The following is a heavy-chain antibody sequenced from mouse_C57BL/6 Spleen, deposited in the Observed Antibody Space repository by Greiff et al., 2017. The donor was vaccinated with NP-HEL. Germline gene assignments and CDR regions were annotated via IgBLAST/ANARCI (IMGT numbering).Heavy chain of an antibody. V-gene: IGHV1-52*01. CDR2: IDPSDSET. D-gene: IGHD6-1*01. CDR1: GYTFTSYW. Sequence: QVQLQQPGAELVRPGSSVKLSCKASGYTFTSYWMHWVKQRPIQGLEWIGNIDPSDSETHYNQKFKDKATLTVDKSASTAYMQLSSLTSEDSAVYYCARGDYATGYWGKGTTLTVSS. CDR3: ARGDYATGY. J-gene: IGHJ2*01.